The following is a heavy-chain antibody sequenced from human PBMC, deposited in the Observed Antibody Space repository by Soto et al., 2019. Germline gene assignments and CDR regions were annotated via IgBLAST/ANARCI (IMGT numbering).Heavy chain of an antibody. D-gene: IGHD3-22*01. J-gene: IGHJ4*02. V-gene: IGHV4-30-4*01. CDR1: GGSISSGDYY. Sequence: PSETLSLTCTVSGGSISSGDYYWSWIRQPPGKGLEWIGYIYYSGSTYYNPSLKSRVTLSVDTSKNQFSLRLDSVAAADTAVYYCARDEAGNSNGYYYDYWGQGALVTVSS. CDR2: IYYSGST. CDR3: ARDEAGNSNGYYYDY.